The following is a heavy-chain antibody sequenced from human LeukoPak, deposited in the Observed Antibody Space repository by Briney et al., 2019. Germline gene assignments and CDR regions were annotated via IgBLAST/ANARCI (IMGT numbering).Heavy chain of an antibody. J-gene: IGHJ3*02. CDR2: IYQSETA. Sequence: SETLSLTCTVSGYSISSGYFWGWMRQPPGKGLEWIGSIYQSETAHYNPSLKSRVTISAETSKNQFSLNLISVTAADTAVYYCVREGWQWLVHAFDIWGQGTMVTGSS. V-gene: IGHV4-38-2*02. D-gene: IGHD6-19*01. CDR3: VREGWQWLVHAFDI. CDR1: GYSISSGYF.